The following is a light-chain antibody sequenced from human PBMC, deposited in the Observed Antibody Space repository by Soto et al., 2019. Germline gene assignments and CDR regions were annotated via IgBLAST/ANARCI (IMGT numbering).Light chain of an antibody. V-gene: IGLV2-23*01. Sequence: QSALTQPASVSGSRGQSITISCTGTSSDVGGYNFVSWYQQHPGKAPRLIIYEGSKRPSGISHRFSGSKSDNTASLTISGLRAEDEAHYHCCSYAGSRTFVFGGGTKVTVL. CDR2: EGS. J-gene: IGLJ2*01. CDR3: CSYAGSRTFV. CDR1: SSDVGGYNF.